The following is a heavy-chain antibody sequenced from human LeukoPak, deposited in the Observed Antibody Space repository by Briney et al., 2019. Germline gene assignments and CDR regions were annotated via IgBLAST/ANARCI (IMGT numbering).Heavy chain of an antibody. CDR2: ISSSGSII. Sequence: GSLRLSCAASGFSSSSYEMNWVRQAPGKGLEWVSYISSSGSIIYYADSVKGRFTISRDNAKNSLYLQMNSLRAEDTAVYYCARALYYYDSSDYYVGGFDYWGERMVTISS. CDR3: ARALYYYDSSDYYVGGFDY. J-gene: IGHJ4*02. CDR1: GFSSSSYE. D-gene: IGHD3-22*01. V-gene: IGHV3-48*03.